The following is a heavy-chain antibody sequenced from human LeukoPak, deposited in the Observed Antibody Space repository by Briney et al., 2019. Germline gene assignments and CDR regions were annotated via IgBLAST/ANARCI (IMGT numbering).Heavy chain of an antibody. CDR3: AKTYYYDSSGQAFDI. D-gene: IGHD3-22*01. J-gene: IGHJ3*02. V-gene: IGHV3-53*01. CDR2: IYTGGSP. CDR1: GFTVTSNY. Sequence: GGSLRLSCVASGFTVTSNYVTWVRQAPGKGLEWVSVIYTGGSPYYADSVKGRFTISRDNSKNTLYLQMNSLRAEDTAVYYCAKTYYYDSSGQAFDIWGQGTMVTVSS.